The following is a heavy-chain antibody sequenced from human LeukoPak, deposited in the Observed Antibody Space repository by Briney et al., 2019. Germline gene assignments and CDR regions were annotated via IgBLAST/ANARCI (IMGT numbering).Heavy chain of an antibody. V-gene: IGHV5-51*01. CDR2: IYPDDSDT. Sequence: GESLKISCKGSGYRFSSYCIAWVRQMPGKGLEWMGIIYPDDSDTRYSPSFRGQVAISADKSISTAYLQWSSLKASDTAMYYCARGGARYYYGSGSTSPFDYWGQGTLVTVSS. D-gene: IGHD3-10*01. CDR1: GYRFSSYC. J-gene: IGHJ4*02. CDR3: ARGGARYYYGSGSTSPFDY.